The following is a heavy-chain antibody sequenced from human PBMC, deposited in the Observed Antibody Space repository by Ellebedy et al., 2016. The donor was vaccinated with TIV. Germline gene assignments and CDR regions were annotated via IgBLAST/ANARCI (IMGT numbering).Heavy chain of an antibody. D-gene: IGHD6-19*01. CDR1: GGSFTGYY. CDR2: VSQSGRT. Sequence: GSLRLSCAVYGGSFTGYYWSWVRQPPGKGLEWIGEVSQSGRTNYHPSLKSRVTISVDTSKNQFSLNLNSVTAADTAVYYCAEGRSGWYYFDYWGQGTLVTVSS. CDR3: AEGRSGWYYFDY. J-gene: IGHJ4*02. V-gene: IGHV4-34*01.